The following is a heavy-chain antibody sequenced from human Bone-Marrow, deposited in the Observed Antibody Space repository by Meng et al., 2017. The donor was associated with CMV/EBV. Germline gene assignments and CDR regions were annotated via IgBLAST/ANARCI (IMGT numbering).Heavy chain of an antibody. CDR3: AKGYDSGNYYFDY. CDR1: GFSFGSYG. CDR2: IWYDGNYK. J-gene: IGHJ4*02. Sequence: LSLTCAASGFSFGSYGMHWVRQAPGKGLEWVAFIWYDGNYKHYADSVKGRFTISRDNSKNTLYLQMNSLRAEDTTVYYCAKGYDSGNYYFDYWGQGTLVTVSS. D-gene: IGHD1-26*01. V-gene: IGHV3-30*02.